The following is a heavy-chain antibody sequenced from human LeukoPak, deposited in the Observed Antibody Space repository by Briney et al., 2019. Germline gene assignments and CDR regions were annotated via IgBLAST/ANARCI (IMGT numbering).Heavy chain of an antibody. CDR3: AHMGYYYGSGSYSGRYYFDY. Sequence: SGPTLVNPTQPLTLTCTFSGFSLSTSGVGVGWIRQPPGKALEWLALIYWDGGKRYSPSLKSRLTITKDTSKNQFVLTMTNMDPVDTATYYCAHMGYYYGSGSYSGRYYFDYWGQGTLVTVSS. CDR1: GFSLSTSGVG. J-gene: IGHJ4*02. CDR2: IYWDGGK. V-gene: IGHV2-5*02. D-gene: IGHD3-10*01.